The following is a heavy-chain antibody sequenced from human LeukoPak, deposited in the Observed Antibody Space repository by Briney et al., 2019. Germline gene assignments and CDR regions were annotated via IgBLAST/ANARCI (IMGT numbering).Heavy chain of an antibody. CDR2: IYYSGST. CDR3: ARHRIEMATTLGLDY. Sequence: SETLSLTCTVTGASISSYYWCWLRPPPGEGLECLGYIYYSGSTNYNPSLKSRGTISVDTSKNQFSLKLSSVTAADTAVYYCARHRIEMATTLGLDYWGQGTLVTVSS. J-gene: IGHJ4*02. V-gene: IGHV4-59*01. D-gene: IGHD5-24*01. CDR1: GASISSYY.